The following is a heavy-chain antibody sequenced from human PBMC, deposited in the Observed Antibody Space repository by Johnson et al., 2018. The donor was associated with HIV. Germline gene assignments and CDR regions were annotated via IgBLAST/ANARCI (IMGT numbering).Heavy chain of an antibody. CDR3: ARDWDAYDAFDI. J-gene: IGHJ3*02. V-gene: IGHV3-66*02. CDR2: LDSGGTT. CDR1: GFTVSSNY. D-gene: IGHD1-26*01. Sequence: VQLVESGGGVVQPGRSLKLSCAASGFTVSSNYMSWVRQAPGKGLEWVSLLDSGGTTYYADSVKGRFTISRDNSKNTLYLQLNTLRAADTAVYYFARDWDAYDAFDIWGQGTMVTVYS.